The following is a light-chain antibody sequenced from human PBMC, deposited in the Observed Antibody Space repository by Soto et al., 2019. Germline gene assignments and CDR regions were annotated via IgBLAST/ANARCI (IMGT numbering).Light chain of an antibody. CDR2: DVS. Sequence: QSVLTQPASVSGSPGQSITFSCTGTSSDVGGYNYVSWYQQHPGKAPKLMIYDVSYRPSGVSNRFSGSKSGNTASLTISVLQAEDEADYYCSSYTCSRTYVFGTGTKLTVL. V-gene: IGLV2-14*01. J-gene: IGLJ1*01. CDR3: SSYTCSRTYV. CDR1: SSDVGGYNY.